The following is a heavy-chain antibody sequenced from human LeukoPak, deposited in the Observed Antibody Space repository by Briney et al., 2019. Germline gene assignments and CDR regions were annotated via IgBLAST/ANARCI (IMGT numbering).Heavy chain of an antibody. D-gene: IGHD3-22*01. CDR2: ISSSSSYI. CDR1: GFTFSSYS. V-gene: IGHV3-21*01. Sequence: PGGSLRLSCAASGFTFSSYSMNWVRQAPGKGLEWVSSISSSSSYIYYADSVKGRFTISRDNAKNSLYLQMNSLRAEDTAVYYCARGNGDYYDSHDDYWGQGTLVTVSS. J-gene: IGHJ4*02. CDR3: ARGNGDYYDSHDDY.